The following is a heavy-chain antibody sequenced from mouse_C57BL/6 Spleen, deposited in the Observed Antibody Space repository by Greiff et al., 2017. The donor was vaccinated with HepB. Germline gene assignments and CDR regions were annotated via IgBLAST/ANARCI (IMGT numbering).Heavy chain of an antibody. Sequence: VQLQQPGAELVMPGASVKLSCKASGYTFTSYWMHWVKQRPGQGLEWIGEIDPSDSYTNYNQKFKGKSTLTVDKSSSTAYMQLSSLTSEDSAVYYCARDYGSGEDLAYWGQGTLVTVSA. CDR3: ARDYGSGEDLAY. J-gene: IGHJ3*01. D-gene: IGHD1-1*01. CDR2: IDPSDSYT. CDR1: GYTFTSYW. V-gene: IGHV1-69*01.